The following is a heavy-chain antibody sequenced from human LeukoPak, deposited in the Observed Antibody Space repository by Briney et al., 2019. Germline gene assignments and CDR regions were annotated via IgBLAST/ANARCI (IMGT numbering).Heavy chain of an antibody. CDR1: GFTFSDYY. CDR2: IKHDGSEK. J-gene: IGHJ4*02. D-gene: IGHD6-13*01. CDR3: ARDRDSSGSWEVNFDY. V-gene: IGHV3-7*01. Sequence: PGGSLRLSCAASGFTFSDYYMSWIRQAPGKGLEWVASIKHDGSEKYYVDSVKGRFTISRDDAKNSLYLQMNSLRAEDTAVYYCARDRDSSGSWEVNFDYWGQGTLVTVSS.